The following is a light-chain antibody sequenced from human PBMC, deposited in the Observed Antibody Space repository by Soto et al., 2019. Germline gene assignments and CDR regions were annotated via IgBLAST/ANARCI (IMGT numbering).Light chain of an antibody. CDR1: RTDVADGYDY. CDR2: DVS. J-gene: IGLJ1*01. V-gene: IGLV2-14*03. Sequence: QSVLTHPASVSGCPGPSIAICCTGVRTDVADGYDYVSWYQQHPGQAPQLIIYDVSNRPSGVSDRFSGSKSGNTASPTISGLQADDVVEYYCTTYTYSTSLYVFGTGTRVTVL. CDR3: TTYTYSTSLYV.